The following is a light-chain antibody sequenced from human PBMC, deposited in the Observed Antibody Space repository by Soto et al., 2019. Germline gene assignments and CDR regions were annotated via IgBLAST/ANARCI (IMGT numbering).Light chain of an antibody. CDR3: QQYNVWPLT. V-gene: IGKV3-15*01. J-gene: IGKJ4*01. Sequence: EIVMTQSPATLSVSPGERATFSARASQSFSSNLAWYQKKPGQPPKLLIYVASTRATGIPARFSGSGSGTEFTLTISSLQSEDFAVYYCQQYNVWPLTFGGGTKVEFK. CDR2: VAS. CDR1: QSFSSN.